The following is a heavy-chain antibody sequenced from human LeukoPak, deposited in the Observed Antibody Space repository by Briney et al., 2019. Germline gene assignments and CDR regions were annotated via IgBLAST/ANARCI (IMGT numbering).Heavy chain of an antibody. CDR2: INGSGSA. CDR1: GFTFSSSA. J-gene: IGHJ1*01. D-gene: IGHD1-26*01. Sequence: GGSLRLSCAASGFTFSSSAMSWVRQAPGKGLEWVSAINGSGSAYYADSVKGRFTISRDNSKNTLYLQMNSLRAEDTAVYYCAKDRMEVGATGYFQHWGQGTLVTVSS. V-gene: IGHV3-23*01. CDR3: AKDRMEVGATGYFQH.